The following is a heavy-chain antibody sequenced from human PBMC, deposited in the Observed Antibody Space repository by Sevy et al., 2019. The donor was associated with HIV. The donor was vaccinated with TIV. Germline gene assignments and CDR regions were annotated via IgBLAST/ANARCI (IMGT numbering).Heavy chain of an antibody. CDR3: AREGYYGNYYYYMDV. V-gene: IGHV3-7*03. CDR2: IKKDGSEK. CDR1: GFTFSSYW. J-gene: IGHJ6*03. D-gene: IGHD3-3*01. Sequence: GSLRLSCAASGFTFSSYWMSWVRQAPGKGLEWVANIKKDGSEKYYVDSVKGRFTISRDNAKNSLYLQMNSLRAEDTAVYYCAREGYYGNYYYYMDVWGKGTTVTVSS.